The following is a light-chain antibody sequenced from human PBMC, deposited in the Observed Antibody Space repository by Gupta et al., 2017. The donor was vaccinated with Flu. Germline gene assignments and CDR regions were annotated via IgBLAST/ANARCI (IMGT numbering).Light chain of an antibody. Sequence: QSVLTQPPSASGTPGQRVTISCSGSSSNIGSNTVNWYQQLPGTAPKLLIYSNNQRPSGVHDRFSGAKSGTAASLAIGGLQSEDEADYYCAAWDDSMNGRVFGGGTKLTVL. CDR3: AAWDDSMNGRV. V-gene: IGLV1-44*01. CDR1: SSNIGSNT. CDR2: SNN. J-gene: IGLJ3*02.